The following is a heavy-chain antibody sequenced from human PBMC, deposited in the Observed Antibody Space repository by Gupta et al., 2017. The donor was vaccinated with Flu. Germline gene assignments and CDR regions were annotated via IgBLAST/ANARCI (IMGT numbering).Heavy chain of an antibody. D-gene: IGHD4-17*01. Sequence: QVQLQQWGAGLLKPSETLSLTCAVYGGSFSGYYWSWIRQPPGKGLEWIGEINHSGRTNYNPSLKSRVTISVDTSKNQFSLKRSSVTDEDTAVYYCARGGGPTGQRRFDYWGQGTLVTVSS. CDR2: INHSGRT. J-gene: IGHJ4*02. CDR3: ARGGGPTGQRRFDY. V-gene: IGHV4-34*01. CDR1: GGSFSGYY.